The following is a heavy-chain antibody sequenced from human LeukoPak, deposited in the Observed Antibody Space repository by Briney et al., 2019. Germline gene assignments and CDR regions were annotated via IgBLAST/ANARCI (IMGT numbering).Heavy chain of an antibody. Sequence: SETLSLTCAVYGGSFSGYYWSWIRQPPGKGLEWIGEINHSGGTNYNPSLKSRVTMSVDTSKNQFSLKLSSVTAADTAVYYCASTISGGARYYYYMDVWGKGTTVTISS. CDR3: ASTISGGARYYYYMDV. CDR1: GGSFSGYY. D-gene: IGHD2-15*01. V-gene: IGHV4-34*01. CDR2: INHSGGT. J-gene: IGHJ6*03.